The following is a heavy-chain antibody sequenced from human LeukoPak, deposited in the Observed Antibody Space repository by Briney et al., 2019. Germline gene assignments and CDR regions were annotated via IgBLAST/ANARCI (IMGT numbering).Heavy chain of an antibody. V-gene: IGHV3-30-3*01. Sequence: RGGAVRLSCAASGFSFSTYAIHWARQAPGNGLEWVVVISSDGDNKYYGDSVKGRFTISRDNSKNALYLQMNSLRAEDTAVYYCARDNYASGSLDYWGQGTLVSVSS. CDR1: GFSFSTYA. CDR2: ISSDGDNK. CDR3: ARDNYASGSLDY. D-gene: IGHD3-10*01. J-gene: IGHJ4*02.